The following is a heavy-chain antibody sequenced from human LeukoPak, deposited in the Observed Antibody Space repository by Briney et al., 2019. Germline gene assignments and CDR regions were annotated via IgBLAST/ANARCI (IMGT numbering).Heavy chain of an antibody. J-gene: IGHJ4*02. CDR3: AVGTMVRGVTYFDY. CDR1: GDFISSNSHY. CDR2: IHYSGST. V-gene: IGHV4-39*07. Sequence: PSETLSLICSVSGDFISSNSHYWVWVRQPPGERMEWIGTIHYSGSTYYNPSLKSRVTISVDRSKNQFSLKLSSVTAADTAVYYCAVGTMVRGVTYFDYWGQGTLVTVSS. D-gene: IGHD3-10*01.